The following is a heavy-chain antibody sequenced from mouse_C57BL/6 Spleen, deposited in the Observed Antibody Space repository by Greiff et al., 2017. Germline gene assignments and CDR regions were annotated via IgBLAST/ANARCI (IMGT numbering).Heavy chain of an antibody. CDR3: ARGGSSYFDY. V-gene: IGHV1-80*01. CDR1: GYAFSSYW. D-gene: IGHD1-1*01. Sequence: VQLQQSGAELVKPGASVKISCKASGYAFSSYWMNWVKQRPGKGLEWIGQLYPGDGDTNYNGKFKGKATLTADKSSSTAYMQLSSLTSEDSAVYFCARGGSSYFDYWGQGTTLTVAS. CDR2: LYPGDGDT. J-gene: IGHJ2*01.